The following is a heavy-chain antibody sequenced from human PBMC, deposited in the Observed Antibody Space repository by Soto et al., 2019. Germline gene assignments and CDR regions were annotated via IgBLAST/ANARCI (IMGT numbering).Heavy chain of an antibody. D-gene: IGHD3-3*01. CDR2: IIPIFGTA. CDR1: GGTFSSYA. J-gene: IGHJ6*02. CDR3: ARDRFLEWLLYRYAYYYGMDV. V-gene: IGHV1-69*13. Sequence: SVKVSCKASGGTFSSYAISWVRQAPGQGLEWMGGIIPIFGTANYAQKFQGRVTITADESTSTAYMELSSLRSDDTAVYYCARDRFLEWLLYRYAYYYGMDVWGQGTTVTVSS.